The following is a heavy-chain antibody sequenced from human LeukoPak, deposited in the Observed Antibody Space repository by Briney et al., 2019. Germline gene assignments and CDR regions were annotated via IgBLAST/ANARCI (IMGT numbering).Heavy chain of an antibody. D-gene: IGHD3-22*01. Sequence: GASVKVSCKASGYTFTGYYMHWVQQAPGQGLEWMGWINPNSGGTNYAQKFQGRVTMTRDTSISTAYMELSRLRSDDTAVYYCASLQAGYYDSSGYYLEFDYWGQGTLVTVSS. V-gene: IGHV1-2*02. J-gene: IGHJ4*02. CDR1: GYTFTGYY. CDR3: ASLQAGYYDSSGYYLEFDY. CDR2: INPNSGGT.